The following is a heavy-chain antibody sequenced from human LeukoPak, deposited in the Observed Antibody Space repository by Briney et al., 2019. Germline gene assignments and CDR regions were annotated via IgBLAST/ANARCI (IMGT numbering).Heavy chain of an antibody. CDR1: GFTFSTYW. D-gene: IGHD6-19*01. J-gene: IGHJ3*02. V-gene: IGHV3-74*01. CDR3: ARPETQYSSGLDGFDI. CDR2: INSDGRRT. Sequence: GGSLRLSCAAAGFTFSTYWMHWVRQALGKGLVWVSRINSDGRRTTYAVSVRGRFTTSRDNAKNTLYLQMNSLRTEDTAVYYCARPETQYSSGLDGFDIWGQGTMVTVSS.